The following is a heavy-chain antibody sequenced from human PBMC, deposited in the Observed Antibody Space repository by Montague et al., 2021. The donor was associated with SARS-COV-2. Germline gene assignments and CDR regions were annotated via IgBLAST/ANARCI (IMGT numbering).Heavy chain of an antibody. CDR2: IYYTGNT. D-gene: IGHD3-22*01. CDR3: ARLKRYFDSSGSPSAFDF. Sequence: ETLSLTCTVSGGSITNNIDYWAWIRQPPGKGLEWIGSIYYTGNTYYNPSLKSRVTISVVTSKNHFTLKLSSVTAAGTAVYYCARLKRYFDSSGSPSAFDFWGQGTKVIVSS. CDR1: GGSITNNIDY. V-gene: IGHV4-39*02. J-gene: IGHJ3*01.